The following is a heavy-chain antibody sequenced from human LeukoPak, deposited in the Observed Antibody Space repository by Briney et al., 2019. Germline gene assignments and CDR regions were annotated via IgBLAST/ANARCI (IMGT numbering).Heavy chain of an antibody. V-gene: IGHV1-2*02. CDR1: GYTFTGYY. Sequence: ASVKVSCKASGYTFTGYYMHWVRQAPGQGLEWMGWMNPNSGDTNHAQKFQGRVTMTRDTSISTGYMELSRLRSDDTAVYYCASYYYGSGTDDYWGQGTLVTVSS. J-gene: IGHJ4*02. CDR2: MNPNSGDT. D-gene: IGHD3-10*01. CDR3: ASYYYGSGTDDY.